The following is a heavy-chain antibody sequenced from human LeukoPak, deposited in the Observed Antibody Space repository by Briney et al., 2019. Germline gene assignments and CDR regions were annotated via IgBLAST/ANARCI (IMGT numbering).Heavy chain of an antibody. Sequence: GASVKVSCKASGYIFINYAMNWVRQAPGQGLEWMGWINTNTGNPTYAQGFTGRFVFSLDTSVSTAYLQISSLKADDTAVYYCARGFWGSPFDYWGQGTLVTVSS. J-gene: IGHJ4*02. V-gene: IGHV7-4-1*02. CDR2: INTNTGNP. CDR1: GYIFINYA. D-gene: IGHD3-16*01. CDR3: ARGFWGSPFDY.